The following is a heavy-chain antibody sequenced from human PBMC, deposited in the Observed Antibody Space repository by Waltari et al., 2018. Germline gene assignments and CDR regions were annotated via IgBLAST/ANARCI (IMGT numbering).Heavy chain of an antibody. CDR2: IYYSGST. CDR3: ARQIMYYYDSSGFDAFDI. V-gene: IGHV4-39*01. J-gene: IGHJ3*02. D-gene: IGHD3-22*01. Sequence: QLQLQESGPGLVKPSVTLSLTCTVSGGSISSSSYYWGWIRQPPGKGLEWIGSIYYSGSTYYNPSLKSRVTISVDTSKNQFSLKLSSVTAADTAVYYCARQIMYYYDSSGFDAFDIWGQGTMVTVSS. CDR1: GGSISSSSYY.